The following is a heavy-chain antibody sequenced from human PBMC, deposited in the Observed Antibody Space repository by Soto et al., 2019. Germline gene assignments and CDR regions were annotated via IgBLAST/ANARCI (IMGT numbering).Heavy chain of an antibody. J-gene: IGHJ4*02. CDR2: IHYSGST. CDR1: GDSVTISDYY. Sequence: QLQLHESGPGLVKPSETLSLTCTVSGDSVTISDYYWGWIRQPPGKGLEWIGSIHYSGSTYYNPSLKSRVTISRDTSKKQFSLKLTSVTAADAAMYYCAAHDSGGYYAEYWGQGTLVTVSA. CDR3: AAHDSGGYYAEY. D-gene: IGHD3-22*01. V-gene: IGHV4-39*01.